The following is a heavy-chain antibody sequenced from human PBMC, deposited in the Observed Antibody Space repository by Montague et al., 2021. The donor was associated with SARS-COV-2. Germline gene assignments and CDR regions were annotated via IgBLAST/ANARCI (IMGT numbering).Heavy chain of an antibody. CDR2: IHSNGDT. CDR1: GGSISTYP. D-gene: IGHD2-15*01. Sequence: SETLSLTCTVSGGSISTYPWSWIRQPAGKALGWIGRIHSNGDTTYNPSLKGRVTMSVDTSKNQFSLKMTSVTAADTAMYYCARGSGHYYSPFDNWGQGNLVTVSS. V-gene: IGHV4-4*07. J-gene: IGHJ4*02. CDR3: ARGSGHYYSPFDN.